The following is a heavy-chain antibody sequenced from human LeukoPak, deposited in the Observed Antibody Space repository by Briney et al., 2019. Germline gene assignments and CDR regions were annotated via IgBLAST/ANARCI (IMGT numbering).Heavy chain of an antibody. CDR3: LRGDRRDY. V-gene: IGHV3-21*06. J-gene: IGHJ4*02. CDR1: GFTFNTYC. CDR2: IDSSGGYM. Sequence: GGSLRLSCEPSGFTFNTYCMHWARQAPGKGLEWVSSIDSSGGYMFYADSVKGRFIISRDNAKDSLYLQMNSLRVEDTAVYYCLRGDRRDYWGQGTLVTVSS.